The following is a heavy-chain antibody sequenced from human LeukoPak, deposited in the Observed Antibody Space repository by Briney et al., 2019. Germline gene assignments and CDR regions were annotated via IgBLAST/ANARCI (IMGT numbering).Heavy chain of an antibody. D-gene: IGHD2-2*02. J-gene: IGHJ6*03. CDR1: GGSISSYY. V-gene: IGHV4-59*01. Sequence: SETLSLTCTVSGGSISSYYWGWIRQPPGKGLEWIGYIYYSGSTNYNPSLKSRVTISVDTSKNQFSLKLSSVTAADTAVYYCARDLLDTYREGYYYYYMDVWGKGTTVTVSS. CDR2: IYYSGST. CDR3: ARDLLDTYREGYYYYYMDV.